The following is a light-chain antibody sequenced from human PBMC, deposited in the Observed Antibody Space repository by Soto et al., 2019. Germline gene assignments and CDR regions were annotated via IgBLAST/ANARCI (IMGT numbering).Light chain of an antibody. CDR2: DVS. J-gene: IGLJ1*01. CDR3: APYPSSTPYA. Sequence: ALTQPGSVSGSPGQSITISCTGTSSDVGGYHYVSWYQQYPGKAPKVMIYDVSNRPSGVSNRFSGSKSGTPASLTISGLQPGDEADNYCAPYPSSTPYAFGPGPKSTVL. CDR1: SSDVGGYHY. V-gene: IGLV2-14*01.